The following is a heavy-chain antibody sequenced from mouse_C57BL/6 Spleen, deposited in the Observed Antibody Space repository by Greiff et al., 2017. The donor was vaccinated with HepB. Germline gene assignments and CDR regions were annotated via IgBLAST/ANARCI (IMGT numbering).Heavy chain of an antibody. Sequence: EVKVVESGPELVKPGASVKIPCKASGYTFTDYNMDWVKQSHGKSLEWIGDINPNNGGTIYNQKFKGKATLTVDKSSSTAYMELRSLTSEDTAVYYCARQRNWGYFDVWGTGTTVTVSS. CDR1: GYTFTDYN. CDR3: ARQRNWGYFDV. D-gene: IGHD4-1*01. CDR2: INPNNGGT. J-gene: IGHJ1*03. V-gene: IGHV1-18*01.